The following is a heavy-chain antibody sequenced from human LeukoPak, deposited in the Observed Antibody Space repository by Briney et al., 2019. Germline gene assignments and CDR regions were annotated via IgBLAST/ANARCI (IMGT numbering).Heavy chain of an antibody. CDR1: GGSISSYY. J-gene: IGHJ5*02. CDR2: IYYSGST. CDR3: ARVYYDSNDVDWFDP. Sequence: SETLSLTCTVSGGSISSYYWSWIRQPPGKGLEWIGYIYYSGSTNYNPSLKSRVTISVDTSKNQFSLKLSSVTAADTAVYYCARVYYDSNDVDWFDPWGRGTLVTVSS. V-gene: IGHV4-59*01. D-gene: IGHD3-22*01.